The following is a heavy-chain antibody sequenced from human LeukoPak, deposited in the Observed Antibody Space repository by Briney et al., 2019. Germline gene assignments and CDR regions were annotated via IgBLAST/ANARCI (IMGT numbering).Heavy chain of an antibody. V-gene: IGHV1-69*13. CDR1: GGTFSSYA. CDR2: IIPIFGTA. D-gene: IGHD3-10*01. J-gene: IGHJ4*02. CDR3: ARAQWAYGSGSSDY. Sequence: SVKVSCTASGGTFSSYAISWVRQAPGQGLEWMGGIIPIFGTANYAQKFQGRVTITADESTSTAYMELSSLRSEDTAVYYCARAQWAYGSGSSDYWGQGTLVTVSS.